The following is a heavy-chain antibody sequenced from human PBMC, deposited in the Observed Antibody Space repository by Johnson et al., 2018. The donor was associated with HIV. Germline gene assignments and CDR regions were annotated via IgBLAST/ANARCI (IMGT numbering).Heavy chain of an antibody. D-gene: IGHD3-3*01. CDR2: INWNGGST. CDR3: ARVTIFGVTKVDAFDI. V-gene: IGHV3-20*04. CDR1: GFSFDNNG. J-gene: IGHJ3*02. Sequence: VQLVESGGGVVRPGGSLRLSCAASGFSFDNNGMTWVRQAPGKGLEWVSGINWNGGSTDSVDSVKGRFTLTTDNAKNSLYLQMNSLRAEDTALYYCARVTIFGVTKVDAFDIWGQGTMVTVSS.